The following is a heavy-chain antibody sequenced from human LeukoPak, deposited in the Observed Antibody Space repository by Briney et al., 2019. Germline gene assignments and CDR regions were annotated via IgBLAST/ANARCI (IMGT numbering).Heavy chain of an antibody. CDR1: GGSISSYY. D-gene: IGHD1-26*01. V-gene: IGHV4-4*07. J-gene: IGHJ5*02. CDR2: IYTSGST. CDR3: ARDVKWELVRWFDP. Sequence: SETLSLTCTVSGGSISSYYWSWIRQPAGKGLEWIGRIYTSGSTNYNPSLKSRVTMSVDTSKSQFSLKLSSVTAADTAVYYCARDVKWELVRWFDPWGQGTLVTVSS.